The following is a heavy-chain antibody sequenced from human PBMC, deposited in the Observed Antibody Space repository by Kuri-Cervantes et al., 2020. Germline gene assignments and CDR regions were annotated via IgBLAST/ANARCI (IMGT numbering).Heavy chain of an antibody. Sequence: GGSLRLSCAASGFTFSSYWMSWVRQAPGKGLEWVAVISYDGSNKYYADSVKGRFTISRDNSKNTLYLQMNSLRAEDTAVYYCAKALYFDWLSYGYYFDYWGQGTLVTVSS. D-gene: IGHD3-9*01. CDR3: AKALYFDWLSYGYYFDY. CDR2: ISYDGSNK. CDR1: GFTFSSYW. V-gene: IGHV3-30*18. J-gene: IGHJ4*02.